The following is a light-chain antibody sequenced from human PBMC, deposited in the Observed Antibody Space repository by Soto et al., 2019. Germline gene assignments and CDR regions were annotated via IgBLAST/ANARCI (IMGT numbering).Light chain of an antibody. Sequence: EIVLTQSPGTLSLSPGERATLSCRASQSVSSSYLAWYQQKPGQAPRLLIYGASSRATGIPDRFSGSGSGTDFPITISRLEPEDVAVYYCQQYGSPPPFTFGGGTKVEIK. CDR2: GAS. V-gene: IGKV3-20*01. CDR1: QSVSSSY. CDR3: QQYGSPPPFT. J-gene: IGKJ4*01.